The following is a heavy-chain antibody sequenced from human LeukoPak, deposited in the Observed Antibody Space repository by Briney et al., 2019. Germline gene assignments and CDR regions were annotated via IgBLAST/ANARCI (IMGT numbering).Heavy chain of an antibody. CDR2: TYYRSKWYN. CDR1: GDSVSSNSAA. D-gene: IGHD2-15*01. J-gene: IGHJ3*02. V-gene: IGHV6-1*01. CDR3: AREVVAGDDEFHI. Sequence: SQTLSLTCAIYGDSVSSNSAAWNWLRQSPSRGLEWLGRTYYRSKWYNDYAVSVKSRITINPDTSTNQLSLQLNSVTPEVTSGYYCAREVVAGDDEFHIWGQGPVNTVSS.